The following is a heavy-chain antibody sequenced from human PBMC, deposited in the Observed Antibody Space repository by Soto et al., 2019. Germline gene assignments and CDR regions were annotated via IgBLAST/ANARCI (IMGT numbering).Heavy chain of an antibody. CDR1: GFAFTNYV. CDR3: ARDVAMPTGLGLGY. V-gene: IGHV3-30*03. Sequence: LRLSCAASGFAFTNYVIHWVRQAPGKGLEWVAHISNDGSKKFYGDSVKGRFTISRDNSENTVYLQMTSLRPDDTAVFYCARDVAMPTGLGLGYWGQGTLVTV. J-gene: IGHJ4*02. CDR2: ISNDGSKK. D-gene: IGHD6-19*01.